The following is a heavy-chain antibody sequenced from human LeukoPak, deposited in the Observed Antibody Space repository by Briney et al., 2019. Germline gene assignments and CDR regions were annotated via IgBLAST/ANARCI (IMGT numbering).Heavy chain of an antibody. J-gene: IGHJ6*03. D-gene: IGHD1-20*01. CDR2: INPSGGST. CDR1: GYTFTSYY. V-gene: IGHV1-46*01. Sequence: ASVKVSCKASGYTFTSYYMHWVRQAPGQGLEWMGIINPSGGSTSYAQTFQGRVTMTRDTSTSTVYMELSSLRSEDTAVYYCARRARGYNWNYYYYMDVWGKGTTVTVSS. CDR3: ARRARGYNWNYYYYMDV.